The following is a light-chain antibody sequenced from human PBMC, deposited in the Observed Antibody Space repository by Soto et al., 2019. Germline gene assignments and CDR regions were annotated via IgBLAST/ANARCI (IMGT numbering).Light chain of an antibody. V-gene: IGKV3-15*01. CDR3: QQYGDWPLT. Sequence: EIVVTQSPATLSVSPGERATLSCRASQSVGNNFAWYQQKPGQAPRLLIFATSTRATGVPARFSGSGSGTEFTLTLSSLQPEDFAVYYCQQYGDWPLTFGGGAKVEIE. CDR2: ATS. J-gene: IGKJ4*01. CDR1: QSVGNN.